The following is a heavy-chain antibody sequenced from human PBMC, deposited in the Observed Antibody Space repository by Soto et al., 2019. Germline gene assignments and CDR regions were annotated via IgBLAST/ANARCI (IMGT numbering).Heavy chain of an antibody. CDR3: ARETYGDYVGYFDP. Sequence: GGSLRLSCAASGFTCSSYGMHWVRQATGKGLEWVAVIWYDGSNKYYADSVKGRFTISRDNSKNTLDLQMNSLRAEDTAVYYCARETYGDYVGYFDPWGQGTLVTVSS. J-gene: IGHJ5*02. CDR2: IWYDGSNK. V-gene: IGHV3-33*01. CDR1: GFTCSSYG. D-gene: IGHD4-17*01.